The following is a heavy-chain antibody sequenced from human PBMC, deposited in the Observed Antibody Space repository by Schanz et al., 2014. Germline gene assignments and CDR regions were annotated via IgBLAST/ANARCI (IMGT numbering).Heavy chain of an antibody. Sequence: AAFGFTVSSTYMSWVRQAPGKGLEWVSVIYSGHIPYYADSVKGRFTFSRDNSKNTLFLQMNSRRVEDRAVYFCASHLPIPVCGGDCLDYWGQGTHDNVSS. D-gene: IGHD2-21*01. V-gene: IGHV3-53*01. CDR2: IYSGHIP. J-gene: IGHJ4*02. CDR3: ASHLPIPVCGGDCLDY. CDR1: GFTVSSTY.